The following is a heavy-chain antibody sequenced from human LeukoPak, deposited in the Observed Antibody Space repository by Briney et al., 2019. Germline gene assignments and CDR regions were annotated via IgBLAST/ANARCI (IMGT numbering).Heavy chain of an antibody. D-gene: IGHD6-19*01. CDR2: IKQDGSQK. Sequence: AGGSLRLSCAASGFTFSSYWMSWVRQAPGKGLEWVANIKQDGSQKYYVGSVKGRFTISRDNAKNSLYLQMNSLRAEDTAVYYCARETPDSSGWDWGQGTLVTVSS. J-gene: IGHJ4*02. CDR3: ARETPDSSGWD. CDR1: GFTFSSYW. V-gene: IGHV3-7*01.